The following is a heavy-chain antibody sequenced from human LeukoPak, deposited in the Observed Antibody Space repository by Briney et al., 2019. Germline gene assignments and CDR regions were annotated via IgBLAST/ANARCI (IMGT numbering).Heavy chain of an antibody. CDR1: GGSISSYY. CDR2: IYYSGST. V-gene: IGHV4-59*01. D-gene: IGHD5-18*01. J-gene: IGHJ3*02. Sequence: SETLSLACTVSGGSISSYYWSWIRQPPGKGLEWIGYIYYSGSTNYNPSLKSRVTISVDTSKNQFSLKLSSVTAADTAVYYCARDVDTAMGGAFDIWGQGTMVTVSS. CDR3: ARDVDTAMGGAFDI.